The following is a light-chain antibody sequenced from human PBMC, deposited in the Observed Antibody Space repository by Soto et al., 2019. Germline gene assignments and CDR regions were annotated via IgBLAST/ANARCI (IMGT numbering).Light chain of an antibody. J-gene: IGKJ1*01. CDR3: QQFHNWPRT. V-gene: IGKV3-15*01. CDR2: GAS. Sequence: EIVMTQSPAPLSVSPGGRATLSWRASQSVSYNVAWYQQKPGQAPRLPSDGASTRAAGIPARGSGSGSGKECTLTITSLQSEDVAVYYCQQFHNWPRTFGQGTKVDIK. CDR1: QSVSYN.